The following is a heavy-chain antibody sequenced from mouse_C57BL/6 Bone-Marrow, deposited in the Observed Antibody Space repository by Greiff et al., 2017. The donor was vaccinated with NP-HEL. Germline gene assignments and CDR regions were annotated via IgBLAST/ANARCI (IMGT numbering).Heavy chain of an antibody. CDR2: ISSGGSYT. Sequence: EVQVVESGGDLVKPGGSLKLSCAASGFTFSSYGMSWVRQTPDKRLEWVATISSGGSYTYYPDSVKGRFTISRDNAKNTLYLQMSSLKSEDTAMYYCARQRWLLRRAYWGQGTLVTVSA. J-gene: IGHJ3*01. CDR3: ARQRWLLRRAY. CDR1: GFTFSSYG. D-gene: IGHD2-3*01. V-gene: IGHV5-6*01.